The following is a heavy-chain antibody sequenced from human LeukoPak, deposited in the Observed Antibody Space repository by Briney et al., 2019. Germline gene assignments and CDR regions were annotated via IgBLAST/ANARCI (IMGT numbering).Heavy chain of an antibody. V-gene: IGHV3-23*01. J-gene: IGHJ4*02. D-gene: IGHD6-13*01. CDR1: GFSFNSFA. CDR3: AKVRDLIAAAGTHFDY. CDR2: ISGSGGST. Sequence: GGSLRLSCAASGFSFNSFAMMWVRQAPGKGLEWVSAISGSGGSTYYADSVKGRFTISRDNSKNTLYLQMNSLRAEDTAVYYCAKVRDLIAAAGTHFDYWGQGTLVTVSS.